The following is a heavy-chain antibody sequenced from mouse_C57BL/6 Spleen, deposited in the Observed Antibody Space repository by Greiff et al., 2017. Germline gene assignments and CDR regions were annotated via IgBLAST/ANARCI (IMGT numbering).Heavy chain of an antibody. Sequence: VQLQQSGPELVKPGASVKMSCKASGYTFTDYNMHWVKQSHGKSLEWIGYINPNNGGTSYNQKFKGKATLTVNQSSSTAYMELRSLTSEASAVYYCAKDSTVRAYWGQGTLVTVSA. CDR2: INPNNGGT. CDR3: AKDSTVRAY. J-gene: IGHJ3*01. CDR1: GYTFTDYN. V-gene: IGHV1-22*01. D-gene: IGHD1-1*01.